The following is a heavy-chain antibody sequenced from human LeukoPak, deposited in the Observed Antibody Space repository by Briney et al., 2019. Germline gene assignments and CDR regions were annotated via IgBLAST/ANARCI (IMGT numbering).Heavy chain of an antibody. V-gene: IGHV3-15*01. D-gene: IGHD3-16*01. CDR2: IKSKTDGGTT. J-gene: IGHJ3*02. Sequence: AGGSLRLSCAASGFTFSNAWMSWVRQAPGKGLEWVGRIKSKTDGGTTDYAAPVKGRFTISRDDSKNTLYLQMNSLKTEDTAVYYCTTVDPMGDDAFGIWGQGTMVTVSS. CDR1: GFTFSNAW. CDR3: TTVDPMGDDAFGI.